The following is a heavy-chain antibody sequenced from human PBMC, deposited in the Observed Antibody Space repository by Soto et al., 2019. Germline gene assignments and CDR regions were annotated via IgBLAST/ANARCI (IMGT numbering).Heavy chain of an antibody. V-gene: IGHV3-23*01. D-gene: IGHD3-16*01. CDR1: GFTFSSYA. CDR3: AKGGRIRDSYYYGMDL. Sequence: GGSLRLSCAASGFTFSSYAMSWVRQAPGKGLEWVSAISGSGGSTYYADSVKGRFTISRDNSKNTLYLQMNSLRAEDTAVYYCAKGGRIRDSYYYGMDLWGQGTTVTVSS. J-gene: IGHJ6*02. CDR2: ISGSGGST.